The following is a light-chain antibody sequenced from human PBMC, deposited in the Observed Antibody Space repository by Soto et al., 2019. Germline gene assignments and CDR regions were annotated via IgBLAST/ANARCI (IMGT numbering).Light chain of an antibody. V-gene: IGKV3-11*01. CDR1: QSVRSN. CDR3: QQRGHWPWT. CDR2: DAS. Sequence: EIVLTQSPATLSLSPGERATLSCRASQSVRSNLAWYQWKPGQAPRLLIYDASNRATGIPGRFSGSGSGTDLTLTIGSLEPEDFAVYYCQQRGHWPWTFGQGTKVEIK. J-gene: IGKJ1*01.